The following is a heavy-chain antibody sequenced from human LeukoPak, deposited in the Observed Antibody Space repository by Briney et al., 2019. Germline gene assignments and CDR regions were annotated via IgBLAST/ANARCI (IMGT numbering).Heavy chain of an antibody. CDR1: GFTFSSYA. Sequence: AGGSLRLSCAASGFTFSSYAMSWVRGAPGKGLEGVSAISGSGGSTYYADSVKGRFTISRDNSKNTLYLQMNSLRAEDTAVYYCASEWADDDYAFDIWGQGTMVTVSS. CDR2: ISGSGGST. D-gene: IGHD2-21*02. V-gene: IGHV3-23*01. CDR3: ASEWADDDYAFDI. J-gene: IGHJ3*02.